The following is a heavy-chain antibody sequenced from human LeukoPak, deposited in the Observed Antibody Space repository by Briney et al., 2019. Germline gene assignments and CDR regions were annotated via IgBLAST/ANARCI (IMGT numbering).Heavy chain of an antibody. Sequence: ASVKVFCKASGYTFTGYYMHWVRQAPGQGLEWMGWINPNSGGTNYAQKFQGRVTMTRDTSISTAYMELSRLRSDDTAVYYCARVGIFGVVIINYFDYWGQGTLVTVSS. CDR3: ARVGIFGVVIINYFDY. CDR2: INPNSGGT. J-gene: IGHJ4*02. CDR1: GYTFTGYY. D-gene: IGHD3-3*01. V-gene: IGHV1-2*02.